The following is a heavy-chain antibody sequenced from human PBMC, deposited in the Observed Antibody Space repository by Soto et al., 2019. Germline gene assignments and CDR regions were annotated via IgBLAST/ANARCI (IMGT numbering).Heavy chain of an antibody. Sequence: EVQLVESGGGLVQPGGSLRLSCAASGFTFSSYSMNWVRQAPGKGLEWVSYISSSSSTIYYADSVKGRFAISRDNAKNSLYLQMNSLRAEDTAVYYCARDTPDAFDIWGQGTMVTVSS. CDR2: ISSSSSTI. CDR1: GFTFSSYS. J-gene: IGHJ3*02. CDR3: ARDTPDAFDI. V-gene: IGHV3-48*01.